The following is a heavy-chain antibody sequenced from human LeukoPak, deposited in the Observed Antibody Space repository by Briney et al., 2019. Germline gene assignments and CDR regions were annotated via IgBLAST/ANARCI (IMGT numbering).Heavy chain of an antibody. V-gene: IGHV1-3*02. CDR3: ARRLPLDMYAFDI. D-gene: IGHD2-15*01. CDR1: GYTFPNYA. J-gene: IGHJ3*02. Sequence: ASVKVSCKASGYTFPNYAMHWVRPAPGQRLEWMGWSNAGNGNTKYSQEFQGRVTSTRDTSASTAYMELSRLRSEDMAVYYCARRLPLDMYAFDIWGQGTMVTVSS. CDR2: SNAGNGNT.